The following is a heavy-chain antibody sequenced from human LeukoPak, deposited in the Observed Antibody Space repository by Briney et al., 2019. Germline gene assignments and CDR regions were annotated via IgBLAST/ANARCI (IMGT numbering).Heavy chain of an antibody. CDR2: IKQDGSEK. V-gene: IGHV3-7*01. CDR1: GFTFSSYW. CDR3: ARDRGTYYYDSSGYLGGLFDY. Sequence: GGSLRLSCAASGFTFSSYWMSWVRQAPGKGLEWVANIKQDGSEKYYVDSAKGRFTISRDNAKNSLYLQMNSLRAEDTAVYYCARDRGTYYYDSSGYLGGLFDYWGQGTLVTVSS. J-gene: IGHJ4*02. D-gene: IGHD3-22*01.